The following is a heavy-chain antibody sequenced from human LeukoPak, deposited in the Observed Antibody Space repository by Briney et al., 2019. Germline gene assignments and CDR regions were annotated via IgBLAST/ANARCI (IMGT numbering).Heavy chain of an antibody. CDR3: ARYTMVRGVFDY. CDR2: INHSGST. Sequence: SETLSLTCAVYGGSFSGYYWSWIRQPPGKGLEWIGEINHSGSTNYNPSLKSRVTISVDTSKNQFSLKLSSVTAADTAVYYCARYTMVRGVFDYWGQGTLVTVSS. CDR1: GGSFSGYY. J-gene: IGHJ4*02. V-gene: IGHV4-34*01. D-gene: IGHD3-10*01.